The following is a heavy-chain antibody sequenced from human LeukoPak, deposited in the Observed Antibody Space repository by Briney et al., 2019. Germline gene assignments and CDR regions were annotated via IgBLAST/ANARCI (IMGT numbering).Heavy chain of an antibody. D-gene: IGHD3-22*01. CDR3: ARQVSEDSSGYYPDDAFDI. J-gene: IGHJ3*02. V-gene: IGHV5-51*01. CDR2: IYPGDSDT. CDR1: GYSFTSYW. Sequence: NPGESLKISCKGSGYSFTSYWIGWVRQMPGKGLEWMGIIYPGDSDTRYSPSFQGQVTISADKSISTAYLQWSSLKASDTAMYYCARQVSEDSSGYYPDDAFDIWGQGTMVTVSS.